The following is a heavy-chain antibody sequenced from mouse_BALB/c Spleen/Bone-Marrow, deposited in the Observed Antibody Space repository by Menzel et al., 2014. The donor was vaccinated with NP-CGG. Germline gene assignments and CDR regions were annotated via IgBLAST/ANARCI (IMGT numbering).Heavy chain of an antibody. CDR3: TTLARNYFDY. V-gene: IGHV1-5*01. CDR2: IYPGKSDT. D-gene: IGHD3-1*01. Sequence: EVKLMESGTVLARPGASVKMSCKASGHTFTSFWMHWVKQRPGQGLEWIGTIYPGKSDTTYNQKFKGKAKLTAVTSTSTAYMELSSLTNEDSAVYYCTTLARNYFDYWGQGTTLTVSS. CDR1: GHTFTSFW. J-gene: IGHJ2*01.